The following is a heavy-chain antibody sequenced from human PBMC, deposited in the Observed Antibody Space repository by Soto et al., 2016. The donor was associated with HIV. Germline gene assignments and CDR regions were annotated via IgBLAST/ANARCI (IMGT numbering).Heavy chain of an antibody. V-gene: IGHV3-15*01. J-gene: IGHJ4*02. CDR3: TTSGTATRIAAAGTWVDY. Sequence: EVQLVESGGGLVKPGGSLRLSCAASGFTFSNAWMSWVRQAPGKGLEWVGRIKSKTDGGTTDYAAPVKGRFTISRDDSKNTLYLQMNSLKTEDTAVYYCTTSGTATRIAAAGTWVDYWGQGTLVTVSS. CDR1: GFTFSNAW. D-gene: IGHD6-13*01. CDR2: IKSKTDGGTT.